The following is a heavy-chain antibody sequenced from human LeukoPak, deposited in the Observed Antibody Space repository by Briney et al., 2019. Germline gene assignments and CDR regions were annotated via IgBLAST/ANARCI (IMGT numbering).Heavy chain of an antibody. CDR1: GFTFDDYA. V-gene: IGHV3-9*01. Sequence: GGSLRLSCAASGFTFDDYAMPWVRQAPGKGLEWVSGISWNSGSIGYADSVKGRFTISRDNAKNSLYLQMNSLRAEDTALYYCAKAVYYYGLYYFDYWGQGTLSPSPQ. CDR3: AKAVYYYGLYYFDY. J-gene: IGHJ4*02. D-gene: IGHD3-10*01. CDR2: ISWNSGSI.